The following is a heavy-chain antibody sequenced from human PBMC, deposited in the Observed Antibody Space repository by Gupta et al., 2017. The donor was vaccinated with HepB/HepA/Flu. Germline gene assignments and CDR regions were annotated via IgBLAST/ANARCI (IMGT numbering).Heavy chain of an antibody. Sequence: QVQLQESGPGLVKASETLSLTCSVSGDSLKAHYWSWIRQPPGKGLEWIGNINDNGDTRYTPSLTSRVTISRDTSKNQFSLKLTSVTAADTAVYYCARRVFPSSGVNWFDPWGQGTLVTVSS. J-gene: IGHJ5*02. CDR2: INDNGDT. D-gene: IGHD3-10*01. CDR3: ARRVFPSSGVNWFDP. V-gene: IGHV4-59*08. CDR1: GDSLKAHY.